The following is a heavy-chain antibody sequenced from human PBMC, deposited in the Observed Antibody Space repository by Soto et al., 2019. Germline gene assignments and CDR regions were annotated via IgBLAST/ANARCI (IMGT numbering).Heavy chain of an antibody. V-gene: IGHV1-3*01. D-gene: IGHD4-4*01. Sequence: VASVKVSCKASGYTFTDCAIHWVRQAPGQGLEWMGWINVGNGNTGYSRKFQGRVTNVRDMSASTAYIEVTSLTSEDTAVYYCARLERNSNYAEYYFDYWGQATLVTVSS. CDR1: GYTFTDCA. CDR3: ARLERNSNYAEYYFDY. J-gene: IGHJ4*02. CDR2: INVGNGNT.